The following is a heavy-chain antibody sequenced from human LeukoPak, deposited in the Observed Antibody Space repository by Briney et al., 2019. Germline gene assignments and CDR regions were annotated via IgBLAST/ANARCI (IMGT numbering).Heavy chain of an antibody. CDR2: ITPNSGGT. J-gene: IGHJ6*03. D-gene: IGHD3-16*01. CDR3: ARGMGVPCYMDV. Sequence: ASVKVSCKASGYTFTGYYMHWVRQAPGQGLEWMGWITPNSGGTNYAQKFQGRVTMTRDTSISTAYLELSRLRSEHTAVYYCARGMGVPCYMDVWGKGTTVTISS. V-gene: IGHV1-2*02. CDR1: GYTFTGYY.